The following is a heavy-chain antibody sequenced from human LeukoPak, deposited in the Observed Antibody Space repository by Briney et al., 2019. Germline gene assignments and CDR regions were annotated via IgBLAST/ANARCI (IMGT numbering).Heavy chain of an antibody. CDR1: GGSISGYY. CDR2: IYDSGST. J-gene: IGHJ6*02. D-gene: IGHD5-18*01. Sequence: SETLSLTCTVSGGSISGYYLSWIRQSPGKGLEWIGYIYDSGSTNYNPSLRSRVVMAVDTSKTQVSLRVRSVTAADTAVYYCARGWDTGYGYYGMDVWGQGTTVTVSS. V-gene: IGHV4-59*01. CDR3: ARGWDTGYGYYGMDV.